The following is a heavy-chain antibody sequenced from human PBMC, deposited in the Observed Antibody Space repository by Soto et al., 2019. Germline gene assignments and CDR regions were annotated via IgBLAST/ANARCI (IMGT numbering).Heavy chain of an antibody. J-gene: IGHJ6*02. Sequence: GASVKVSCKASGYTFTTYYIHWVRQAPGQGLEWMGVINPSGGSINYAQKFQGRVTMTRDTSTSTAYMELSSLRPEDTAVYYCASVTFGGVIVRYYYGMDVWGQGTTVTVSS. D-gene: IGHD3-16*02. V-gene: IGHV1-46*01. CDR2: INPSGGSI. CDR1: GYTFTTYY. CDR3: ASVTFGGVIVRYYYGMDV.